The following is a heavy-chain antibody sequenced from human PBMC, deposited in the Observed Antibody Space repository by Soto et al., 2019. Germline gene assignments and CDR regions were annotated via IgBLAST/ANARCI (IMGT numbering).Heavy chain of an antibody. V-gene: IGHV3-30*02. CDR3: VGQLYSSGWAAVSP. J-gene: IGHJ5*02. CDR2: IRYDGSHE. D-gene: IGHD6-19*01. Sequence: GGSLRLSCAASGLTFINYAMHWVRQAPGKGLEWVAVIRYDGSHENYADSEKGRFTISRDNSKNILYLQMNSLRAEDTALYYCVGQLYSSGWAAVSPWGQGTLVTVSS. CDR1: GLTFINYA.